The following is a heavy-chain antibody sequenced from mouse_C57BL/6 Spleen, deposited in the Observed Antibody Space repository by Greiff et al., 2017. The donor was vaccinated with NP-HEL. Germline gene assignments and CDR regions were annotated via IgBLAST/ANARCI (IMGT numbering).Heavy chain of an antibody. CDR3: ASPLSTASSYVGYFDV. V-gene: IGHV1-82*01. CDR1: GYAFSSSW. D-gene: IGHD1-1*01. Sequence: QVQLQQSGPELVKPGASVKISCKASGYAFSSSWMNWVKQRPGKGLEWIGRIYPGDGDTNYNGKFKGKATLTADKSSSTAYMQLSSLTSEDSAVYFCASPLSTASSYVGYFDVWGTGTTVTVSS. J-gene: IGHJ1*03. CDR2: IYPGDGDT.